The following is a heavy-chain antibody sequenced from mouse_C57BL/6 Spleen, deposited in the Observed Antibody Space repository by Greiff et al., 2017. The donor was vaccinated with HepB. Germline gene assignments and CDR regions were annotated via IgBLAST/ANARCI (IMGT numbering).Heavy chain of an antibody. CDR1: GFSFNTYA. Sequence: EVQGVESGGGLVQPKGSLKLSCAASGFSFNTYAMNWVRQAPGKGLEWVARIRSKSNNYATYYADSVKDRFTISRDDSESMLYLQMNNLKTEDTAMYYCAGGLRSYWYFDVWGTGTTVTVSS. CDR3: AGGLRSYWYFDV. CDR2: IRSKSNNYAT. V-gene: IGHV10-1*01. D-gene: IGHD1-1*01. J-gene: IGHJ1*03.